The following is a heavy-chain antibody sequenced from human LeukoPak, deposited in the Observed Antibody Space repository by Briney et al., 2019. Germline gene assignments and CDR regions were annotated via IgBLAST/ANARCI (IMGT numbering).Heavy chain of an antibody. V-gene: IGHV1-24*01. CDR2: FDPEDGET. CDR3: VRGYCSSTSCYHDY. J-gene: IGHJ4*02. CDR1: GHTLTELS. D-gene: IGHD2-2*01. Sequence: ASVKVSCKVSGHTLTELSMHWVRQAPGKGLEWMGGFDPEDGETIYAQKFQGRVTMTEDTSTDTAYMELSSLRSEDTAVYYCVRGYCSSTSCYHDYWGQETLVTVSS.